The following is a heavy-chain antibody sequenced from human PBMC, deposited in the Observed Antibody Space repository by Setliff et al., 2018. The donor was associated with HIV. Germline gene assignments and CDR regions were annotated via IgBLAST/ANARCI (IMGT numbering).Heavy chain of an antibody. CDR1: GYSISSGYY. CDR3: ARGGPTVAFGLDV. V-gene: IGHV4-38-2*01. D-gene: IGHD4-17*01. J-gene: IGHJ6*02. CDR2: IYHHGTT. Sequence: SETLSLTCAVSGYSISSGYYWGWIRQPPGKGLEWIGNIYHHGTTYYYPSLKGRVTISLDTSNNQFSLNLNSVTAADTAVYYCARGGPTVAFGLDVWGQGTTVNRLL.